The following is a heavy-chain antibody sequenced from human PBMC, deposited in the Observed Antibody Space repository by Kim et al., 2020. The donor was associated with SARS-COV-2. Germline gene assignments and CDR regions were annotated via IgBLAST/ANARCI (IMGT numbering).Heavy chain of an antibody. CDR2: ISSSSSYI. Sequence: GGSLRLSCAASGFTFSSYSMNWVRQAPGKGLEWVSSISSSSSYIYYADSVKGRFTISRDNAKNSLYLQMNSLRAEDTAVYYCAREGYYDSSGYYFNYYGMDVWGQGTTVTVSS. CDR3: AREGYYDSSGYYFNYYGMDV. V-gene: IGHV3-21*01. CDR1: GFTFSSYS. J-gene: IGHJ6*02. D-gene: IGHD3-22*01.